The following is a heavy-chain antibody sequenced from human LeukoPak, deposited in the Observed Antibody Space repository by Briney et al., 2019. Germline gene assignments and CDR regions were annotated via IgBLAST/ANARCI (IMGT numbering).Heavy chain of an antibody. D-gene: IGHD2-15*01. CDR1: GYNFVNNW. Sequence: GESLKISCKGSGYNFVNNWIGWVRQMPGKGLEWMAIIYPADSNTKYSPSFQGQVIISADQSINTAFLQWSSLKASDTAMYYCVRSPACSSGTCYPSWFDPWGQGTLVVVSS. V-gene: IGHV5-51*01. CDR3: VRSPACSSGTCYPSWFDP. J-gene: IGHJ5*02. CDR2: IYPADSNT.